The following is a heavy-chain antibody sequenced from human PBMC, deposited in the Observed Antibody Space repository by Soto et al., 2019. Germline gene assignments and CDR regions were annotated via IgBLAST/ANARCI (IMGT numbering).Heavy chain of an antibody. J-gene: IGHJ4*02. CDR3: ATGRYGSGIDY. CDR1: GGSVSSGSYY. CDR2: IYYSGST. Sequence: QVQLQESGPGLVKPSETLSLTCTVSGGSVSSGSYYWSWIRQPPGKGLEWIGYIYYSGSTNYNPSLKSRVTISVDTSKNQFSLKLSSVTAADTAVDYCATGRYGSGIDYWGQGTLVTVSS. V-gene: IGHV4-61*01. D-gene: IGHD3-10*01.